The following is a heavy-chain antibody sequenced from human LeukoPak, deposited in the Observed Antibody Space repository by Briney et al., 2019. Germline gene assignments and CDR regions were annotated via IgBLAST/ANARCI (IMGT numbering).Heavy chain of an antibody. CDR3: AKEKEVDTAMAVYFDY. J-gene: IGHJ4*02. CDR1: GFTFSSYA. V-gene: IGHV3-23*01. D-gene: IGHD5-18*01. CDR2: ISGSGGST. Sequence: GGSLRLSCAASGFTFSSYAMSWVRQAPGKGLEWVSAISGSGGSTYYADSVKGRFTTSRDNSKNTLYLQMNSLRAEDTAVYYGAKEKEVDTAMAVYFDYWGQGTLVTVSS.